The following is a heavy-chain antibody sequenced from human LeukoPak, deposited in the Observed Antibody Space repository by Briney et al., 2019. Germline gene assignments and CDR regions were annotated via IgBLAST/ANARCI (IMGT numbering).Heavy chain of an antibody. V-gene: IGHV3-7*01. J-gene: IGHJ6*02. CDR2: IKHDGSDK. CDR1: GFTFSTYW. Sequence: GGSLRLSCAASGFTFSTYWMSWVRQATGKGLEWVANIKHDGSDKFYADSMKGRFTISRDNARNSVYLQMESLRDEETGVYYCTRYYRGKDVWGRGTTVTVSS. D-gene: IGHD3-10*01. CDR3: TRYYRGKDV.